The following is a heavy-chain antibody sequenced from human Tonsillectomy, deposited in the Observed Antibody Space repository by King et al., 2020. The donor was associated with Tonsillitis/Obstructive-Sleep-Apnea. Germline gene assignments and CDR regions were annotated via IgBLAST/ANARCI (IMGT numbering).Heavy chain of an antibody. D-gene: IGHD6-13*01. CDR1: GGTVNSYG. CDR3: ATSTAIVAAAGGFDF. J-gene: IGHJ3*01. V-gene: IGHV1-69*09. Sequence: QLVQSGAEVKKPGSSVKVPCKASGGTVNSYGISWVRQAPGQGLEWMGRIIPMLDIRNYAQKFQGRVTFTADTSTSTAYLELSSLRSEDTAVYYCATSTAIVAAAGGFDFWGQGTIVTVSS. CDR2: IIPMLDIR.